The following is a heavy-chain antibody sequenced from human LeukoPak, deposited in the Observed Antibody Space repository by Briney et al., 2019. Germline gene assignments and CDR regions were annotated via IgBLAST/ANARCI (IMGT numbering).Heavy chain of an antibody. D-gene: IGHD6-13*01. CDR1: GGSFSGYY. Sequence: SETLSPTCAVYGGSFSGYYWSWIRQPPGKGLEWIGEINHSGSTNYNPSLKSRVTISVDTSKNQFSLKLSSVTAANTAVYYCARVLSIAAAGWFDPWGQGTLVTVSS. CDR3: ARVLSIAAAGWFDP. CDR2: INHSGST. J-gene: IGHJ5*02. V-gene: IGHV4-34*01.